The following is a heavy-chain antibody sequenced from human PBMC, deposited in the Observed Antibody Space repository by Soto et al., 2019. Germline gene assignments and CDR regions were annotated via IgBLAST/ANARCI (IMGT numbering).Heavy chain of an antibody. CDR1: GGTFSGYV. CDR3: ARGGFYEILTGSYPIDAFHL. J-gene: IGHJ3*01. V-gene: IGHV1-69*01. CDR2: IVPILGIP. D-gene: IGHD3-9*01. Sequence: QVQLVQSGAEVQKPGSSVKVSCRASGGTFSGYVITWVRQAPGHGLEWMGEIVPILGIPSYAKKFQGRVTIKADESTSTVYVELSNLRSEDSAVYYCARGGFYEILTGSYPIDAFHLWGQGTMVTVSS.